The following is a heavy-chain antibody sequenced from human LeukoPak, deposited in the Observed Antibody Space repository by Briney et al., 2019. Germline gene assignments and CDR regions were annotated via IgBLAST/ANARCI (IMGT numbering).Heavy chain of an antibody. CDR3: TTVRSYWSWGS. J-gene: IGHJ5*02. V-gene: IGHV3-23*01. CDR2: ISGSGGST. D-gene: IGHD1-26*01. CDR1: GFTFSSYA. Sequence: GGSLRLSCAASGFTFSSYAMSWVRQAPGKGLEWVSVISGSGGSTYYADSVKGRFTISRDNSKNTLYLQMNSLRAEDTAVYYCTTVRSYWSWGSWGQGILVTVSS.